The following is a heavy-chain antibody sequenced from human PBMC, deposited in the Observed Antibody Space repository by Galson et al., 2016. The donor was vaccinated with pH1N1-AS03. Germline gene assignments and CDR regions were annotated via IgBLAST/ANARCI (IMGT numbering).Heavy chain of an antibody. V-gene: IGHV1-2*04. CDR3: ARDPRGPCSSATCATTYYFDMDV. CDR2: INPNNGVT. Sequence: SVKVSCKASGYIFTGFHVHWVRQAPGQGLEGMGWINPNNGVTNYAQKFEAWVTMTGDTSISTAYLELYGLKSDDTAVYYCARDPRGPCSSATCATTYYFDMDVWGQGTTVIVSS. D-gene: IGHD1-26*01. J-gene: IGHJ6*02. CDR1: GYIFTGFH.